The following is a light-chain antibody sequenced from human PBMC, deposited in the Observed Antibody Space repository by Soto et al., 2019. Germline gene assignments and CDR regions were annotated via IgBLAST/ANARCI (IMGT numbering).Light chain of an antibody. V-gene: IGLV3-21*04. CDR1: NIGSKS. J-gene: IGLJ2*01. CDR3: QVWDSSSDHTVV. Sequence: SYELTQPPSVSVAPGKTARITCGGNNIGSKSVHWYQQKPGQAPVLVIYYDSDRPSGIPERFSGSNSGNTATLTISRVEAGDEADYYCQVWDSSSDHTVVFGEGTKVTVL. CDR2: YDS.